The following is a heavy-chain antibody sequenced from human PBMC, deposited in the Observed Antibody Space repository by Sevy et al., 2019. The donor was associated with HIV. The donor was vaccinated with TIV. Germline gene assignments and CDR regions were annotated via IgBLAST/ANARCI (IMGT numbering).Heavy chain of an antibody. CDR1: GFTFSSYA. V-gene: IGHV3-23*01. J-gene: IGHJ4*02. D-gene: IGHD2-15*01. CDR2: ISGSGGST. Sequence: GGSLRLSCAASGFTFSSYAMSWVRQAPGKGLEWVSAISGSGGSTYYADSVKGRFTISRDNSENTLYLLMNSLRAEDTAVYYCAKVREVVVAATRAPLFFDYWGQGTLVTVSS. CDR3: AKVREVVVAATRAPLFFDY.